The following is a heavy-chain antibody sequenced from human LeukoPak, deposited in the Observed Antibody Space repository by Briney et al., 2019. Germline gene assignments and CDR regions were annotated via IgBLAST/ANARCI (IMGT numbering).Heavy chain of an antibody. D-gene: IGHD6-19*01. V-gene: IGHV3-30*04. CDR3: ARKSYSSGWYVFDY. CDR2: ISYDGSNK. J-gene: IGHJ4*02. CDR1: GFTFSSYA. Sequence: GGSLRLSCAASGFTFSSYAMHWVRQAPGKGLEWVAVISYDGSNKYYADSVKGRFTISRDNAKNSLYLQMNSLRAEDTAVYYCARKSYSSGWYVFDYWGQGTLVTVSS.